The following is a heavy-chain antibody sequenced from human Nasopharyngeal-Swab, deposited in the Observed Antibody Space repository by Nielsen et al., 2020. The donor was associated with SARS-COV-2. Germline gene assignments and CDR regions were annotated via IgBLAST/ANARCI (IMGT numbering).Heavy chain of an antibody. J-gene: IGHJ4*02. CDR3: ANDYPELVGSSRIFDY. Sequence: GGSLRLSCAASGFSFSRYAMSWVRQAPGMGLEWVSGVNGPGGTYYADSVKGRFPISRDLFQNTLYLQMHILRVEDTATYYCANDYPELVGSSRIFDYWGQGILVTVSS. CDR1: GFSFSRYA. D-gene: IGHD1-26*01. CDR2: VNGPGGT. V-gene: IGHV3-23*01.